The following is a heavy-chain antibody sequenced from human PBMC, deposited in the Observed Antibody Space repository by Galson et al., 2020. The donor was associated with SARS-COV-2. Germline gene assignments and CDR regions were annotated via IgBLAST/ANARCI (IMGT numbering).Heavy chain of an antibody. J-gene: IGHJ6*02. CDR2: ISSSGSTI. CDR1: GFTFSDYY. CDR3: ARDHTAAGYYYYGMDV. V-gene: IGHV3-11*01. Sequence: NSGGSLRLSCAASGFTFSDYYMSWIRQAPGKGLEWVSYISSSGSTIYYADSVKGRFTISRDNAKNSLYLQMNSLRAEDTAVYYCARDHTAAGYYYYGMDVWGQGTTVTVSS. D-gene: IGHD6-13*01.